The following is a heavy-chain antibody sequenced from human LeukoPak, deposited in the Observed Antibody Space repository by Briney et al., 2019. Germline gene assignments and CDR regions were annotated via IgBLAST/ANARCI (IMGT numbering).Heavy chain of an antibody. CDR3: AKENCSSTSCYLDGYSSSWVY. J-gene: IGHJ4*02. V-gene: IGHV3-30*18. Sequence: GGSLRLSCAASGFTFSSYGMHWVRQAPGKGLEWVAVISYDGSNKYYADSVKGRFTISRDNSKNTRYLQMNSLRAEDTAVYYCAKENCSSTSCYLDGYSSSWVYWGQGTLVTVSS. D-gene: IGHD2-2*01. CDR1: GFTFSSYG. CDR2: ISYDGSNK.